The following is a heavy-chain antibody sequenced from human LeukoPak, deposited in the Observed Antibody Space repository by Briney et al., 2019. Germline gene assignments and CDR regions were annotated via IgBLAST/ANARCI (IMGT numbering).Heavy chain of an antibody. Sequence: PGGSLRLSCVGSGYTFTTYGMSWVRQAPGKGLEWVSAISGSGSTTYYADSVKGRFTISRDNSKITLYLQMNSLRAEDTAVYYCAKAVVVVPAATPFDYWGQGTLVTVSS. CDR3: AKAVVVVPAATPFDY. V-gene: IGHV3-23*01. D-gene: IGHD2-2*01. J-gene: IGHJ4*02. CDR1: GYTFTTYG. CDR2: ISGSGSTT.